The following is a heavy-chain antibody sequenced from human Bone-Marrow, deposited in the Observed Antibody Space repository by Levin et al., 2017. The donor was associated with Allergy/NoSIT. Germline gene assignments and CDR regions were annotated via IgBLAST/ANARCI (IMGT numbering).Heavy chain of an antibody. CDR2: IKEDGSEK. Sequence: RTGGSLRLSCAASGFTFSNSWMSWVRQAPGKGLEWVANIKEDGSEKYYVDSVKGRFTISRDNAKNSLYVQMNSLRAEDTAVYYCARDQFRRATIGARWFDPWGQGTLVTVSS. J-gene: IGHJ5*02. V-gene: IGHV3-7*01. CDR1: GFTFSNSW. D-gene: IGHD5-24*01. CDR3: ARDQFRRATIGARWFDP.